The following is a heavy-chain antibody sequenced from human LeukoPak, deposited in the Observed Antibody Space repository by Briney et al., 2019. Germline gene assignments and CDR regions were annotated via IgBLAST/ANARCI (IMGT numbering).Heavy chain of an antibody. J-gene: IGHJ6*03. CDR1: GDSISTSSYY. Sequence: PSETLSLTCSVSGDSISTSSYYWGWIRQPPGKGLEWIGTIYYSGSTYYNPSLTSRVTISVDTSKNQFSLKLSSVTAADTAVYYCARHKDNYYSHTDVWGKETTVTISS. V-gene: IGHV4-39*01. CDR3: ARHKDNYYSHTDV. CDR2: IYYSGST.